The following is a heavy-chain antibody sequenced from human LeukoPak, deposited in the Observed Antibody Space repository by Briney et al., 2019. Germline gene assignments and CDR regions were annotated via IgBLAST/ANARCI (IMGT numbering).Heavy chain of an antibody. V-gene: IGHV4-61*08. J-gene: IGHJ4*02. Sequence: SETLSLTCTVSGGSISSGGYYWSWIRQHPGKGLEWIGYIYYSGSTNYNPSLKSRVTISVDTSKNQFSLKLSSVTAADTAVYYCARSYSSVAFDYWGQGTLVTVSS. CDR3: ARSYSSVAFDY. CDR1: GGSISSGGYY. D-gene: IGHD6-19*01. CDR2: IYYSGST.